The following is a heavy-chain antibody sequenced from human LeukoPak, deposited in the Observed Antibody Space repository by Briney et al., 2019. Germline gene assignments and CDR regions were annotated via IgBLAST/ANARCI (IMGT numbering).Heavy chain of an antibody. D-gene: IGHD6-19*01. CDR1: GGSLSSYY. CDR3: ASTRSSGWYLCYFDY. V-gene: IGHV4-59*01. Sequence: PSETLSLTCTVSGGSLSSYYWSWVRQPPGKGLEWIGYIYYSGSTNYNPSLKSRVTISVDTSKNQFSLKLSSVTAADTAVYYCASTRSSGWYLCYFDYWGQGTLVTASS. J-gene: IGHJ4*02. CDR2: IYYSGST.